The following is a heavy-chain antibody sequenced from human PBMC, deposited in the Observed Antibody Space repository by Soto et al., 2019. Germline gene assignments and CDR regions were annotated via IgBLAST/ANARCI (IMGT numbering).Heavy chain of an antibody. CDR2: ISGSGGST. V-gene: IGHV3-23*01. J-gene: IGHJ4*02. CDR3: AKKSSGVVITTPSGY. Sequence: EVQLLESGGGLVQPGGSLRLSCAASGFTFSSYAMSWVRLAPGKGLEWVSAISGSGGSTYYADSVKGRFTISRDNSKNTLYLQMNSLRAEDTAVYYCAKKSSGVVITTPSGYWGQGTLVTVSS. CDR1: GFTFSSYA. D-gene: IGHD3-22*01.